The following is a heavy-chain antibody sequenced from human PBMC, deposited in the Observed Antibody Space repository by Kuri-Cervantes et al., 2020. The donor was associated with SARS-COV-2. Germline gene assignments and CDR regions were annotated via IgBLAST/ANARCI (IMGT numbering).Heavy chain of an antibody. CDR1: GFTFSSYS. J-gene: IGHJ4*02. Sequence: GESLKISCAASGFTFSSYSMNWVRQAPGKGLEWVSYISSSGSTIYYADSVKGRFTISRDNAKNSLYLQMNSLRAEDTAVYYCARDRKWWYYWGQGTLVTVSS. D-gene: IGHD2-15*01. CDR3: ARDRKWWYY. V-gene: IGHV3-48*04. CDR2: ISSSGSTI.